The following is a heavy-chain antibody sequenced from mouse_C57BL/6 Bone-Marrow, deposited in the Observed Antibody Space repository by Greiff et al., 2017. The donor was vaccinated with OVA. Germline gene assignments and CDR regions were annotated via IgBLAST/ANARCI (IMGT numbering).Heavy chain of an antibody. CDR3: ARDGSSYDWYFDV. CDR2: IYPRSGST. J-gene: IGHJ1*03. V-gene: IGHV1-81*01. D-gene: IGHD1-1*01. CDR1: GYTFTSYG. Sequence: QVQLQQSGAELARPGASVKLSCKASGYTFTSYGISWVKQRTGQGLEWIGEIYPRSGSTNYNEKFKGKATFTADTSSNTAYMQLSSLTTEDSAIYYCARDGSSYDWYFDVWGTGTTVTVSS.